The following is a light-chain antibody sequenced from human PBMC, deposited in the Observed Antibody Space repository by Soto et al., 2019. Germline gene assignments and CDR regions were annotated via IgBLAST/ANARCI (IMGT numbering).Light chain of an antibody. CDR1: SSDVGNYKY. J-gene: IGLJ1*01. CDR2: EVS. Sequence: QSVLTQPASVSGSPGQSITISCTGTSSDVGNYKYVSWYQQHPGKAPKLMIYEVSNRPSGVSNRFSGSKSGNTASLTISGLQAEDETDYYCSSYTSRSTLDYVFGSGTKV. CDR3: SSYTSRSTLDYV. V-gene: IGLV2-14*01.